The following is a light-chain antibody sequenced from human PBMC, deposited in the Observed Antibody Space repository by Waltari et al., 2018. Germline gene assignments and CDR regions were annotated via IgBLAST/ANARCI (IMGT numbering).Light chain of an antibody. V-gene: IGKV4-1*01. CDR2: WTS. Sequence: TVMTQSPDSLAVSLGVRAPINSTSRQRLLFRSNNKNSLAWYQQRPGQSPKLLIHWTSTRESAVPDRVSDGEYGTDFNRTISSRKAEDVAVYYGQKYLHIARTFGQGTRVE. J-gene: IGKJ1*01. CDR3: QKYLHIART. CDR1: QRLLFRSNNKNS.